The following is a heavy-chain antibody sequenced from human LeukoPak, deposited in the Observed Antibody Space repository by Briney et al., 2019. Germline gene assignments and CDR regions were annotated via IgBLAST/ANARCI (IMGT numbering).Heavy chain of an antibody. V-gene: IGHV3-23*01. CDR3: AKADSSGYYYDLDY. Sequence: PGGSLRLSCAASGFTFSNYAMSWVRQAPGRGLEWVSTISGSGANTYYADSVKGRFTISRDNSKNTLYLQMNSLRAEDTAVYYCAKADSSGYYYDLDYWGQGTLVTVSS. CDR1: GFTFSNYA. J-gene: IGHJ4*02. D-gene: IGHD3-22*01. CDR2: ISGSGANT.